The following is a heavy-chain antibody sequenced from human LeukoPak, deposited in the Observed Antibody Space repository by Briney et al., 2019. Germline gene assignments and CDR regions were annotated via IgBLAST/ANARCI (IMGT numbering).Heavy chain of an antibody. CDR1: GFTFSSYW. Sequence: GGSLRLSCAASGFTFSSYWMSWVRQAPGKGLEWVANIKQDGSEKYYVDSVKGRFTISRDNAKNSLYLQMNSLRAEDTAVYYCARGDSSGWYWGFDHWGQGTLVTVSS. CDR3: ARGDSSGWYWGFDH. CDR2: IKQDGSEK. J-gene: IGHJ4*02. D-gene: IGHD6-19*01. V-gene: IGHV3-7*01.